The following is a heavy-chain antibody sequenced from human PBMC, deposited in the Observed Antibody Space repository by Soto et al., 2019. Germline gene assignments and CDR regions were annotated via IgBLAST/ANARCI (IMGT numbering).Heavy chain of an antibody. D-gene: IGHD3-10*01. CDR3: AKDPKCCSIGSHFLDNWSDP. CDR1: GFTFSNYG. CDR2: ISYDGSHE. Sequence: QVQLVESGGGVVQPGRSLRLFRAASGFTFSNYGMPWVRQTPGKGLEWVAVISYDGSHEFYTDSVKGRFTISRDNSKNTLYLQMNSLKTEDTAMYYCAKDPKCCSIGSHFLDNWSDPWGQGTLVTVSS. V-gene: IGHV3-30*18. J-gene: IGHJ5*02.